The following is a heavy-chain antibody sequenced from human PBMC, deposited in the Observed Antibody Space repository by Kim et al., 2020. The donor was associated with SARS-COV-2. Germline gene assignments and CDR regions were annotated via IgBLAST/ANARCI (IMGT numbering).Heavy chain of an antibody. CDR1: GGSISSSSYY. J-gene: IGHJ4*02. CDR3: ARRWELLN. Sequence: SETLSLTCTVSGGSISSSSYYWGWIRQPPGKGLEWIGSIYYSGSTYYNPSLKSRVTISVDTSKNQFSLKLSSVTAADTAVYYCARRWELLNWGQGTLVTVSS. V-gene: IGHV4-39*01. D-gene: IGHD1-26*01. CDR2: IYYSGST.